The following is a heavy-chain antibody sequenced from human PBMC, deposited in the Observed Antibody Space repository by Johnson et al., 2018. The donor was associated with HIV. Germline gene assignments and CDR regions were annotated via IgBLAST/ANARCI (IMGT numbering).Heavy chain of an antibody. J-gene: IGHJ3*02. V-gene: IGHV3-33*08. CDR2: IWYDGSNK. Sequence: QVQLVESGGGLVQPGGSLRLSCAASGFTFSSYWMSWVRQAPGKGLEWVAVIWYDGSNKYYADSVKGRFTISRDDSQSTLYLQMNSLKTEDTAVYYCTTGTIWGQGTMVTVSS. CDR3: TTGTI. CDR1: GFTFSSYW.